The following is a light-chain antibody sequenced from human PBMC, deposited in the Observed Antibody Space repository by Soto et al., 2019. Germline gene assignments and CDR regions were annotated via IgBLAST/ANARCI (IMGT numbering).Light chain of an antibody. V-gene: IGLV1-51*02. CDR1: GSNIENNF. CDR3: ATWDTSLSAGV. J-gene: IGLJ1*01. Sequence: QSVLTQPPSVSAAPGQKVTVSCSGSGSNIENNFVSWYRQLPGTAPKLLIYENNRRPSGIPDRFSGSKSGTPATLDIAGLETGDEADYYCATWDTSLSAGVFGPGTKVTVL. CDR2: ENN.